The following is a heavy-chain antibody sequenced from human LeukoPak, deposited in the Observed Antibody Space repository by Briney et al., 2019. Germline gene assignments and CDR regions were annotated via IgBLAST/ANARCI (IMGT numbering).Heavy chain of an antibody. V-gene: IGHV5-51*01. CDR1: GYTFNNYW. CDR2: VYPGDSDS. D-gene: IGHD3-10*01. Sequence: GESLKISCKGSGYTFNNYWIGWVRQMPGKGLEWMGIVYPGDSDSRYSPSFQGQVTISADKSISTAYLQWRSLKASDTTMYYCARLVCRFGELLYGYFDYWGQGTLVTVSS. CDR3: ARLVCRFGELLYGYFDY. J-gene: IGHJ4*02.